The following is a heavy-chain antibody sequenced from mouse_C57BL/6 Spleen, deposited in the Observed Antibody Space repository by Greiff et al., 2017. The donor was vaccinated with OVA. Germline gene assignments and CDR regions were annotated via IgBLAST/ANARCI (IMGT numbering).Heavy chain of an antibody. CDR3: ARDPLAYYFDY. J-gene: IGHJ2*01. CDR1: GYSITSGYY. Sequence: VQLKESGPGLVKPSQSLSLTCSVTGYSITSGYYWNWIRQFPGNKLEWMGYISYDGSNNYNPSLKNRISITRDTSKNQFFLKLNSVTTEDTATYYCARDPLAYYFDYWGQGTTLTVSS. V-gene: IGHV3-6*01. CDR2: ISYDGSN. D-gene: IGHD1-1*01.